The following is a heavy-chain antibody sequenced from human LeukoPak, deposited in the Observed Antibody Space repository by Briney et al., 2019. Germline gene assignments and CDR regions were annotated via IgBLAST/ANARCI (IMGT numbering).Heavy chain of an antibody. V-gene: IGHV1-18*01. CDR3: ARVSVVVPAAIRAQNFDY. D-gene: IGHD2-2*02. J-gene: IGHJ4*02. CDR1: GYTFTSYG. CDR2: ISAYNGNT. Sequence: ASVKVSCKASGYTFTSYGISWVRQAPGQGLEWMGWISAYNGNTNYAQKLQGRVTMTTDTSTSTAYMEQRSLRSDDTAVYYCARVSVVVPAAIRAQNFDYWGQGTLVTVSS.